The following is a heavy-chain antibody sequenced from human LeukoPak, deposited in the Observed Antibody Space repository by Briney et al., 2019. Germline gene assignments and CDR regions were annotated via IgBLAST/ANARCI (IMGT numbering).Heavy chain of an antibody. Sequence: PGGSLRLSCAASGFTFNRYWINWVRQAPGKGLEWVAEINQDGSTKNYVESVKGRFTISRDSAKKSLHLQMNSLRADDTAAYYCARNIGYEALDMWGQGTMVTV. D-gene: IGHD5-12*01. CDR3: ARNIGYEALDM. J-gene: IGHJ3*02. V-gene: IGHV3-7*03. CDR1: GFTFNRYW. CDR2: INQDGSTK.